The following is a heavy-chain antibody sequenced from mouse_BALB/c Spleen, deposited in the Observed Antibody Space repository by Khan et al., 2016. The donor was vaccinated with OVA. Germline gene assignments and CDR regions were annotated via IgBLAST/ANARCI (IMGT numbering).Heavy chain of an antibody. Sequence: DLVKPGASVKLSCKASGYTFTSYWINWIKQRPGQGLEWIGRIGPGSGSTSYNEMFKGKATLTVDTSSSSAHIQLSSLSSADPAVYVCARSNYYGSSVYAMDYWGQGTSVTVSS. CDR3: ARSNYYGSSVYAMDY. CDR1: GYTFTSYW. CDR2: IGPGSGST. V-gene: IGHV1S41*01. D-gene: IGHD1-1*01. J-gene: IGHJ4*01.